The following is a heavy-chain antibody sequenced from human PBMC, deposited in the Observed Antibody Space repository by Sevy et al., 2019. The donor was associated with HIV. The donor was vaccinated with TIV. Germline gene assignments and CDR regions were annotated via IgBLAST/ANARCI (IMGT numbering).Heavy chain of an antibody. D-gene: IGHD3-22*01. CDR2: ISGSGGST. Sequence: GGSLRLSCAASGLTFSSYAMSWVRQAPGKGLEWVSTISGSGGSTYYADSVKGRFTISRDNSKNTLYLQMNSLRAEDTAVYYCATLWSGYPEYHDSSGYYPPRPFDYWGQGTLVTVSS. CDR1: GLTFSSYA. CDR3: ATLWSGYPEYHDSSGYYPPRPFDY. J-gene: IGHJ4*02. V-gene: IGHV3-23*01.